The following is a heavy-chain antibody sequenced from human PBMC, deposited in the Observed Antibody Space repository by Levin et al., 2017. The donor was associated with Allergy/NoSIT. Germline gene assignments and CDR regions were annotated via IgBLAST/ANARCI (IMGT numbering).Heavy chain of an antibody. V-gene: IGHV3-23*01. CDR2: ISGSGATT. Sequence: GGSLRLSCAASGFTFSNYAMSWVRQAPGKGLEWVSGISGSGATTSYADSVKGRFTISRDNSNNTLYLQMSSLRAEDTAVYYCAKAGCGVTSCYKYSYYYRMDVWCQGTTVTVSS. CDR1: GFTFSNYA. D-gene: IGHD2-2*02. J-gene: IGHJ6*02. CDR3: AKAGCGVTSCYKYSYYYRMDV.